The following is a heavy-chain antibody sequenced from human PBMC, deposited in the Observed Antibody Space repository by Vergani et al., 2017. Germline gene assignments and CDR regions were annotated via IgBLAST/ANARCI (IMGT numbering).Heavy chain of an antibody. CDR1: GYSFTSYW. CDR2: IYPGDSDT. CDR3: ARREYYYDSSGYGSDAFDI. D-gene: IGHD3-22*01. J-gene: IGHJ3*02. V-gene: IGHV5-51*03. Sequence: EVQLVQSGAEVKKPGESLKISCKGSGYSFTSYWIGWVRQMPGKGLEWMGIIYPGDSDTRYSPSFQGQVTISAVKSISTAYLQWSSLKASDTAMYYCARREYYYDSSGYGSDAFDIWGQGTMVTVSS.